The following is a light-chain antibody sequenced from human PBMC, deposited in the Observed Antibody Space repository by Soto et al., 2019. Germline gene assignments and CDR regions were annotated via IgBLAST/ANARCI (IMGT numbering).Light chain of an antibody. CDR2: LNSDGSH. Sequence: QLVLTQSPSASASLGASVKLTCTLSSGHSNYVIAWHQQQPEKGPRYLMKLNSDGSHSKGDGIPDRFSGSSSGAERYLTISSLQSEDEADYYCQTWDTGIRVFGGGIKVTVL. J-gene: IGLJ2*01. CDR3: QTWDTGIRV. V-gene: IGLV4-69*01. CDR1: SGHSNYV.